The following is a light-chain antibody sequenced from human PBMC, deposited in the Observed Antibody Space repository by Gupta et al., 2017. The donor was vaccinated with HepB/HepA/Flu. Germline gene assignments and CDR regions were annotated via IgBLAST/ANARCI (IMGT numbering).Light chain of an antibody. CDR3: QQYGSSPPWT. J-gene: IGKJ1*01. Sequence: EIVLTQSPGTLSLSPGERATLSCRASQSVSNNYLAWYQQKPGQAPRLLLYGASNRATGIPDRFSGSGSGTDFTLTVSRLEPEEFAVYYCQQYGSSPPWTFGQGTKVEIK. CDR2: GAS. CDR1: QSVSNNY. V-gene: IGKV3-20*01.